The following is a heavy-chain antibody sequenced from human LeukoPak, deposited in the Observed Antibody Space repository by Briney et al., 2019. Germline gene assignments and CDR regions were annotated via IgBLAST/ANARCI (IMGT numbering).Heavy chain of an antibody. CDR1: GGSICNDNYY. V-gene: IGHV4-30-4*01. CDR3: ARVGYYYYAMDV. J-gene: IGHJ6*02. Sequence: SETLSLTCTVSGGSICNDNYYWSWIRQPPGKGLEWIGYIYYSGSTYYNPSLKSRVSISVDTSKNQFSLKLSSVTAADTAVYYCARVGYYYYAMDVWGQGTTVTVSS. D-gene: IGHD3-16*01. CDR2: IYYSGST.